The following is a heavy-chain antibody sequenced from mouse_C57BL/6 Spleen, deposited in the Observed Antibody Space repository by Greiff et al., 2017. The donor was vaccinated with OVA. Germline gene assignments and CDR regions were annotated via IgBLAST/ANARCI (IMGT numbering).Heavy chain of an antibody. Sequence: VKLQQSGAELVRPGASVTLSCKASGYTFTDYEMHWVKQTPVHGLEWIGAIDPETGGTAYNQKFKGKAILTADKSSSTAYMELRSLTSEDSAVYYCTRRENYYYAMDYWGQGTSVTVSS. CDR3: TRRENYYYAMDY. J-gene: IGHJ4*01. CDR1: GYTFTDYE. CDR2: IDPETGGT. V-gene: IGHV1-15*01.